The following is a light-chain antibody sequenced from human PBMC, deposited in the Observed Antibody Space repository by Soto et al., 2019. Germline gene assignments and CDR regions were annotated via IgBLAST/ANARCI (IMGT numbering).Light chain of an antibody. CDR1: QSLVYSCGNAY. Sequence: DVVMTQSPLSLPVTLGQPASISCRSSQSLVYSCGNAYLNWFQQRPGQSPRRLIYKASNRDSGVPDRFSGSGSGTDFTLQINRVEAEDVGVYYCMQGTHWPPTFGRGTRVEIK. CDR3: MQGTHWPPT. J-gene: IGKJ1*01. V-gene: IGKV2-30*01. CDR2: KAS.